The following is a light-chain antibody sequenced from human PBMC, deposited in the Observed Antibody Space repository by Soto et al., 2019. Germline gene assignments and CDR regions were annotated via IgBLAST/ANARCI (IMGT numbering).Light chain of an antibody. CDR3: MQGTHWPIT. J-gene: IGKJ5*01. Sequence: VVLTQSPPSLPVTPGEPASISCRSSQSLLHSNGYTYLDWYLQKPGQSPQLLIYLGSNRDSGVPARFSGSGSGTDFALKISRVEAEDVGVYYCMQGTHWPITFGQGTRLEI. CDR2: LGS. V-gene: IGKV2-28*01. CDR1: QSLLHSNGYTY.